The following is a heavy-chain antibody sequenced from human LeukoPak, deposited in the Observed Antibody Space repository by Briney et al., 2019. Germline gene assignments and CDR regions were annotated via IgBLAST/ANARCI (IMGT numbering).Heavy chain of an antibody. D-gene: IGHD1-26*01. CDR1: GGSISSYY. J-gene: IGHJ6*02. V-gene: IGHV4-59*01. CDR2: IYYSGST. Sequence: SETLSLTCTVSGGSISSYYWSWIRQPPGKGLERIGYIYYSGSTNYNPSLKSRVTISVDTSKNQFSLELSSVTAADTAVYYCAIGGATDLGMDVWGQGTTVTVSS. CDR3: AIGGATDLGMDV.